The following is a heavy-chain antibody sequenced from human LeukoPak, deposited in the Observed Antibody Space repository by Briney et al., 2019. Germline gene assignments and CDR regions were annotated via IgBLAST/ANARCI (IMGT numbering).Heavy chain of an antibody. CDR3: AGRASDSYLLY. Sequence: GGSLRLSCAASGFTFSDFYMISSSQRAINYGDAVKGRFATSRDNAKNSLFLQMNSLRAEDTAIYYCAGRASDSYLLYWGQGILVTVSA. J-gene: IGHJ4*02. CDR1: GFTFSDFY. D-gene: IGHD2-15*01. V-gene: IGHV3-11*01. CDR2: SSSQRAI.